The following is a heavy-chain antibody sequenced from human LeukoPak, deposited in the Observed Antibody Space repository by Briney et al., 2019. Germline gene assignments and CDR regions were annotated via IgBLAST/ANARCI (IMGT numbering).Heavy chain of an antibody. CDR2: INSNSGGT. CDR3: ATEWGDRSGGSCYSGY. J-gene: IGHJ4*02. D-gene: IGHD2-15*01. Sequence: ASEKVSCKASGYTFTRYYMHWVRQAPGQGLEWMGWINSNSGGTNYAQMFQGRVTMARDTSISTAYMELSRLRSDDPAVYYCATEWGDRSGGSCYSGYWGQGTLVTVSS. CDR1: GYTFTRYY. V-gene: IGHV1-2*02.